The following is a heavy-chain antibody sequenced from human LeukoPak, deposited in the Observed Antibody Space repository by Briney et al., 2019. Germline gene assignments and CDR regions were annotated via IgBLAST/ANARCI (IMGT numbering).Heavy chain of an antibody. V-gene: IGHV4-59*01. CDR3: ARGSPNYDFWSGYYHWFDP. CDR2: IYYSGST. Sequence: ASETLSLTCTVSGGSISSYYWSWIRQPPGKGLEWIGYIYYSGSTNYNPSLKSRVTISVDTSKNQFSLKLSSVTAADTAVYYCARGSPNYDFWSGYYHWFDPWGQGTLVTVSS. D-gene: IGHD3-3*01. CDR1: GGSISSYY. J-gene: IGHJ5*02.